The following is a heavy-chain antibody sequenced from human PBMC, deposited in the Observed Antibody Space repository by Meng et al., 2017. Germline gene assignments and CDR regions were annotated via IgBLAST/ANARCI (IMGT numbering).Heavy chain of an antibody. Sequence: QVQLVQSGAEVKKPGASVKVSCKASGYTFTSYAMHWVRQAPGQRLEWMGWINAGNGNTKYSQKFQGRVTITRDTSASTAYMELSSLRSEDTVVYYCARDEDISAAGKLFGDYWGQGTLVTVSS. CDR2: INAGNGNT. J-gene: IGHJ4*02. CDR1: GYTFTSYA. D-gene: IGHD6-25*01. V-gene: IGHV1-3*01. CDR3: ARDEDISAAGKLFGDY.